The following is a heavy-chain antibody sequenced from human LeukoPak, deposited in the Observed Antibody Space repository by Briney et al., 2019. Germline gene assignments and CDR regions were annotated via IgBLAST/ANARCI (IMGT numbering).Heavy chain of an antibody. D-gene: IGHD3-10*01. V-gene: IGHV3-7*01. CDR2: IKQDGSEK. J-gene: IGHJ4*02. CDR1: GFTFSDFW. Sequence: GGSLRLSCAASGFTFSDFWMTWFRQAPGKGLEWVANIKQDGSEKYYVDSVMGRFTISRDNAKNSLFLQMSSLRVEDTAVYYCTRAYSYYPYWGQGTLVSVSS. CDR3: TRAYSYYPY.